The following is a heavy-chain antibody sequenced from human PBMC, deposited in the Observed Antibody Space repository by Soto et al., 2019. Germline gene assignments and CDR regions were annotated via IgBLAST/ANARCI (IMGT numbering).Heavy chain of an antibody. Sequence: GGSLRLSCAASGFTFILYGMHWVRQTPGKGLEWMASISYDVSKKCYTDSVKGRFTISRDNSKNTLYLQVNSLRPEDTSVYYCAKVFYPFEVATYGMDVWGQGTTVTVSS. J-gene: IGHJ6*02. V-gene: IGHV3-30*18. CDR3: AKVFYPFEVATYGMDV. CDR2: ISYDVSKK. CDR1: GFTFILYG.